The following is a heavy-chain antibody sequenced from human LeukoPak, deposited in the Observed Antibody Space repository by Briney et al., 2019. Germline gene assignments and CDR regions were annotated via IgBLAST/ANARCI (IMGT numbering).Heavy chain of an antibody. D-gene: IGHD5-12*01. V-gene: IGHV3-30*02. CDR2: IRYDGSNK. CDR3: ARDLVRTDSGYDSGPVGC. Sequence: GGSLRLSCAASGFTFSSYGMHWVRQAPGKGLEWVAFIRYDGSNKYYADYVKGRFSISRDNSKNTLYLQMNSLRGEDTALYYCARDLVRTDSGYDSGPVGCWGQGTLVTVSS. J-gene: IGHJ4*02. CDR1: GFTFSSYG.